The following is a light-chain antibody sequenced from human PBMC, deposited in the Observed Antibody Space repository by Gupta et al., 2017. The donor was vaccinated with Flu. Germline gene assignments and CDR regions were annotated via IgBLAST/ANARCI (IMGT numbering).Light chain of an antibody. CDR1: SSDVGGYNY. CDR2: EVS. J-gene: IGLJ2*01. Sequence: LPPPPSVSGSPRQSITISCTGTSSDVGGYNYVSWYQQHPDKAPKLMIYEVSSRPPGVSSRCSGSKYGNTASLTISGLQPKDEADYYCSSYTSTIPVVFGGGTKLTVL. V-gene: IGLV2-14*01. CDR3: SSYTSTIPVV.